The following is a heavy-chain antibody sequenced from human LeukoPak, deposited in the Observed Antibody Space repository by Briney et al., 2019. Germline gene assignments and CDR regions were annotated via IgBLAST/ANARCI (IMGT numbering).Heavy chain of an antibody. CDR2: IYYSGST. D-gene: IGHD3-10*01. J-gene: IGHJ4*02. CDR1: GGSISSGDYY. Sequence: SETLSLTCTVSGGSISSGDYYWSWIRQPPGKGLEWIGYIYYSGSTYHNPSLKSRVTISVDTSKNQFSLKLSSVTAADTAVYYCARGVRVRGAVDYWGQGTLVTVSS. V-gene: IGHV4-30-4*01. CDR3: ARGVRVRGAVDY.